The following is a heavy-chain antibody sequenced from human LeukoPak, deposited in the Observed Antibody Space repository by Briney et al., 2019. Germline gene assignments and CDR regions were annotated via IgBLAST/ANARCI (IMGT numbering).Heavy chain of an antibody. CDR1: GYTFTGCY. V-gene: IGHV1-2*02. CDR3: ARRSTSSWSWFDP. D-gene: IGHD6-6*01. CDR2: INPNNGDT. Sequence: ASVKVSCKASGYTFTGCYIHWVRQAPGQGLEWMGWINPNNGDTNYAQKFQGRVTMTRDTSISTAYMELSSLRSDDTAVYYCARRSTSSWSWFDPWGQGTLVTVSS. J-gene: IGHJ5*02.